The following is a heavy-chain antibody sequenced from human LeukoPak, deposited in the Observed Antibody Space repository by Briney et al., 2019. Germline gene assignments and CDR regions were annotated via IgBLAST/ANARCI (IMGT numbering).Heavy chain of an antibody. D-gene: IGHD4-17*01. CDR2: INWNGGST. Sequence: PGGSLRLSCAASGFTFDDYGMSWVRQAPGKGLEWVSGINWNGGSTGYADSVKGRFTISRDNAKNSLYLQMNGLRAEDTAVYYFXXXXXXXXYGAYYYYYMDVWGKGTTVTISS. J-gene: IGHJ6*03. CDR1: GFTFDDYG. V-gene: IGHV3-20*04. CDR3: XXXXXXXXYGAYYYYYMDV.